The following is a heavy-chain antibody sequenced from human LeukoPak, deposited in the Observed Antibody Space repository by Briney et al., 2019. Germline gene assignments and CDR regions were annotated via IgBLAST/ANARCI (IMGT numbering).Heavy chain of an antibody. Sequence: PGGSLRLSCAASGFTFSNYGMHWVRQAPGKGLDWVAAIWPDGINQDYADSVRGRFTISRDNSKNILYLQMNSLGAEDTALYYCAKDCGGDCHVYCWGQGILVTVSS. J-gene: IGHJ4*02. V-gene: IGHV3-30*02. CDR2: IWPDGINQ. CDR1: GFTFSNYG. D-gene: IGHD2-21*02. CDR3: AKDCGGDCHVYC.